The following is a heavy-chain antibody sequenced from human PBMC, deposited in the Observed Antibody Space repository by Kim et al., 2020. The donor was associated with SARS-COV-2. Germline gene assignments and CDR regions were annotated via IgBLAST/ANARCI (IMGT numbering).Heavy chain of an antibody. CDR2: ISAGGDIT. Sequence: GGSLRLSCAASGFTFSSYAMIWFRQAPGKGLEWVSTISAGGDITYYADSVKGRFTIPRDNSKNTLYLEMNSLRPEDTAAYYFAKDCAAGAFEYWGQGTL. D-gene: IGHD6-13*01. CDR1: GFTFSSYA. V-gene: IGHV3-23*01. J-gene: IGHJ4*02. CDR3: AKDCAAGAFEY.